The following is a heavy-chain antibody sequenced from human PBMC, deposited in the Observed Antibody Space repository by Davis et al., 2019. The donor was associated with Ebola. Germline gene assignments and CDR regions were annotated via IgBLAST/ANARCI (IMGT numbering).Heavy chain of an antibody. Sequence: GSLRLSCAASGFTFDDYGMSWIRQPPGKGLEWIGEINHSRSTNYNPSLKSRVTISVDTSKNQFSLKLSSVTAADTAVYYCARFSRGSYEWNFDYWGQGTLVTVSS. CDR1: GFTFDDYG. D-gene: IGHD1-26*01. CDR2: INHSRST. J-gene: IGHJ4*02. V-gene: IGHV4-34*01. CDR3: ARFSRGSYEWNFDY.